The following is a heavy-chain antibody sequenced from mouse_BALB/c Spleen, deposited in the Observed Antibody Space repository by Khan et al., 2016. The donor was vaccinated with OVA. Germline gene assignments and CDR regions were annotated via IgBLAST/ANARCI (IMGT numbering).Heavy chain of an antibody. CDR3: ARDRIDY. CDR2: INPNSGYT. Sequence: QVQLKESGAELAKPGASVKMSCKASGYTFTSYWMHWIKQRPGQGLEWIGYINPNSGYTDYNQKFKDKVTLTADKASSTAYMQLSSLTSDDSAIYDCARDRIDYWGQGTALTVSS. CDR1: GYTFTSYW. J-gene: IGHJ2*01. V-gene: IGHV1-7*01.